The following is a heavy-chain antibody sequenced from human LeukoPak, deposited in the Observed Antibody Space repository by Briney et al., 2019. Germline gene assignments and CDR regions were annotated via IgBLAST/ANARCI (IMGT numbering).Heavy chain of an antibody. Sequence: ASVKVSCKASGGTFSSYAISWVRQAPGQGLEWMGGIIPIFGTANYAQKFQGRVTITADKSTSTAYMELSSLRSEDTAVYYCARDSALDGSGSYYNHWGQGTLVTVSS. CDR1: GGTFSSYA. D-gene: IGHD3-10*01. J-gene: IGHJ5*02. V-gene: IGHV1-69*06. CDR2: IIPIFGTA. CDR3: ARDSALDGSGSYYNH.